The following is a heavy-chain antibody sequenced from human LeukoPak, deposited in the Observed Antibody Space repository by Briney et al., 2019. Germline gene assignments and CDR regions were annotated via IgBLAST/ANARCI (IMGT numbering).Heavy chain of an antibody. Sequence: PGESLKISCEASGYSFTTYWIGWVRQMPGKGLEWMGIIYPTDSQTIYSPSLQGQVTISADKSISTAYLQWSSLKASDSGVYYCAKWGARFSGNYYFDFWGQGTLVTVSS. D-gene: IGHD3-16*01. J-gene: IGHJ4*02. CDR1: GYSFTTYW. CDR2: IYPTDSQT. V-gene: IGHV5-51*01. CDR3: AKWGARFSGNYYFDF.